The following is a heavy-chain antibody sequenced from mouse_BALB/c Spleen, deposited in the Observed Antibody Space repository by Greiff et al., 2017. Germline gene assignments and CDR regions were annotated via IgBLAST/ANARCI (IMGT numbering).Heavy chain of an antibody. J-gene: IGHJ4*01. V-gene: IGHV5-17*02. Sequence: EVQLVESGGGLVQPGGSRKLSCAASGFTFSSFGMHWVRQAPEKGLEWVAYISSGSSTIYYADTVKGRFTISRDNPKNTLFLQMTSLRSEDTAMYYCARSEGYYYGSSGGYYAMDYWGQGTSVTVSS. CDR3: ARSEGYYYGSSGGYYAMDY. CDR2: ISSGSSTI. D-gene: IGHD1-1*01. CDR1: GFTFSSFG.